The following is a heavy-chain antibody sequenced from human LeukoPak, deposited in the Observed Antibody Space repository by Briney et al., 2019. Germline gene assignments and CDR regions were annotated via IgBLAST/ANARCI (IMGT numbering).Heavy chain of an antibody. CDR2: IDPKSGGT. V-gene: IGHV1-2*02. CDR3: ASWRGYSSGWSWPFDD. D-gene: IGHD6-19*01. J-gene: IGHJ4*02. CDR1: GYTFTGQY. Sequence: ASVKVSCKASGYTFTGQYMHWVRQAPGEGLEWMGWIDPKSGGTNFAQKFQGRVTLTRDTSISTGYMELSRLSSDDTAVYYCASWRGYSSGWSWPFDDWGQGTLVSVSP.